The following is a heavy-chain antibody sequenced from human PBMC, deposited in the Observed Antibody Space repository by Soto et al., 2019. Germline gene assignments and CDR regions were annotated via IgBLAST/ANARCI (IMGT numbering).Heavy chain of an antibody. J-gene: IGHJ5*02. CDR2: IIPIFGTA. CDR1: GGTFSSYA. CDR3: ARYYDSSGYYSGYNWFDP. V-gene: IGHV1-69*01. Sequence: QVQLVQSGAEVKKPGSSVKVSCKASGGTFSSYAISWVRQAPGQGLEWMGGIIPIFGTANYAQKFQGRVTITADESTSTAYMELSSLRSEDTAVYYCARYYDSSGYYSGYNWFDPWSQGTLVTVSS. D-gene: IGHD3-22*01.